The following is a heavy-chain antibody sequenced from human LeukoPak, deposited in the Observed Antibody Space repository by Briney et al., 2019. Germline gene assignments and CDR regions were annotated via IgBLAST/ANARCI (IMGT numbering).Heavy chain of an antibody. V-gene: IGHV6-1*01. CDR3: ARAANVLLWFGELLSENYFDY. CDR1: GDSVSSNSAA. J-gene: IGHJ4*02. Sequence: SQTLSLTCALSGDSVSSNSAAWNWIRQSPSRGLEWLGRTHYRSKWYNDYAVSVKSRITINPDTSKNQFSLQLNSVTPEDTAVYYCARAANVLLWFGELLSENYFDYWGQGTLVTVSS. D-gene: IGHD3-10*01. CDR2: THYRSKWYN.